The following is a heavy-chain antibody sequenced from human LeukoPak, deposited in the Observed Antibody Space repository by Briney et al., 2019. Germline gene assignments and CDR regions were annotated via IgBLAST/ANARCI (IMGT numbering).Heavy chain of an antibody. CDR3: ARDGPMGPPPDY. CDR2: INPNSGGT. CDR1: GYTFTGYY. D-gene: IGHD2-8*01. Sequence: ASVKVSCKASGYTFTGYYMHWVRQAPGQGLEWMGWINPNSGGTNYAQKFQGRVTMTRDTSISTAYMELSRLRSDDTAVYYCARDGPMGPPPDYWVQGTLVTVSS. V-gene: IGHV1-2*02. J-gene: IGHJ4*02.